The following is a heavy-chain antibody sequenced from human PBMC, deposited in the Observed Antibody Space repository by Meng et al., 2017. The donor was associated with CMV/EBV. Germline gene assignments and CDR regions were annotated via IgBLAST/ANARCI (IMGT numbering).Heavy chain of an antibody. CDR3: ARWDITIFGVVIMRYYGMDV. Sequence: GGSLRLSCAASGFAFSSYALHWVRRAPGKGLEWVSAIGTGGDTYYADSVMGRFTISRDNAKKSLYLQMNSLIAEDTAVYYCARWDITIFGVVIMRYYGMDVWGQGTTVTVSS. CDR1: GFAFSSYA. D-gene: IGHD3-3*01. J-gene: IGHJ6*02. V-gene: IGHV3-47*01. CDR2: IGTGGDT.